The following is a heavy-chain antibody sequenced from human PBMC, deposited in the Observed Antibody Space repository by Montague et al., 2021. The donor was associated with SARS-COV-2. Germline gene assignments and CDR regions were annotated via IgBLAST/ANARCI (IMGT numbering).Heavy chain of an antibody. CDR3: ARVWGGTTRSFDT. V-gene: IGHV4-61*02. J-gene: IGHJ4*02. Sequence: TLSLTCTVSGASISSGDYNWSWIRQPAGKGLVWFGRIYASGGTRYNPSLNVLVTIVVDTTQYQLYLNLRSVTAADTDVCSCARVWGGTTRSFDTWGQGTLVTVSS. CDR1: GASISSGDYN. CDR2: IYASGGT. D-gene: IGHD1-1*01.